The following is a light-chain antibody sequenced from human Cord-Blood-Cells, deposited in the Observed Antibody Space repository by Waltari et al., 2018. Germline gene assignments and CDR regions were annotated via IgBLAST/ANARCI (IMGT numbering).Light chain of an antibody. Sequence: DIQMTQSPSSLSASVGDRVTITCRASQSISSYLNCSQQKPGKAPKLLSYAASSLQSGVPSRFSGSGSWTDFTLTISSLQPEDFATYYCQQSYSTPCTFGQGTKLEIK. CDR3: QQSYSTPCT. V-gene: IGKV1-39*01. J-gene: IGKJ2*02. CDR2: AAS. CDR1: QSISSY.